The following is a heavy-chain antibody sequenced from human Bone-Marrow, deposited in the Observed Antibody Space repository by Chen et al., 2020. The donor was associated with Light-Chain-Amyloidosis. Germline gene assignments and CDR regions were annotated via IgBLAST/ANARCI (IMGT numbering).Heavy chain of an antibody. V-gene: IGHV3-15*02. Sequence: VRWGGSGGALVESGGSLGLSCAASGFGFRTAWMSWVRQAPGKGLEWVGRIKSKVHGGTTDYAAPVKGRFSISRDDSRNTLYLQINSLKAEDAATYFCSAIVGAYDTFDFWGQGTTVTVSS. CDR1: GFGFRTAW. CDR3: SAIVGAYDTFDF. J-gene: IGHJ3*01. CDR2: IKSKVHGGTT. D-gene: IGHD1-26*01.